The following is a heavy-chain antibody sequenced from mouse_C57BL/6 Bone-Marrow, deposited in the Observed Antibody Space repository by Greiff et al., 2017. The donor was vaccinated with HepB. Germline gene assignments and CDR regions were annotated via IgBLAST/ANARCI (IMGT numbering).Heavy chain of an antibody. CDR3: AKNHYGSWYFDV. Sequence: VQRVESGPGLVQPSQSLSITCTVSGFSLTSYGVHWVRQSPGKGLEWLGVIWRGGSTDYNAAFMSRLSITKDNSKSQVFFKMNSLQADDTAIYYCAKNHYGSWYFDVWGTGTTVTVSS. J-gene: IGHJ1*03. CDR2: IWRGGST. V-gene: IGHV2-5*01. CDR1: GFSLTSYG. D-gene: IGHD1-1*01.